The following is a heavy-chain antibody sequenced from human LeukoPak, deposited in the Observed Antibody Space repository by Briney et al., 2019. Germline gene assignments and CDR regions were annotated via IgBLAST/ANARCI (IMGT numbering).Heavy chain of an antibody. CDR1: GGSISSYY. CDR3: ARLPDYYSRHGAPG. Sequence: SETLSLTCTVSGGSISSYYWSWIRQPPGKGLEWIGYIYYSGSTNYNPSLKSRVTISVDTSKNQFSLKLSSVTAADTAVYYCARLPDYYSRHGAPGWGQGTLVTVSS. V-gene: IGHV4-59*12. J-gene: IGHJ4*02. CDR2: IYYSGST. D-gene: IGHD3-10*01.